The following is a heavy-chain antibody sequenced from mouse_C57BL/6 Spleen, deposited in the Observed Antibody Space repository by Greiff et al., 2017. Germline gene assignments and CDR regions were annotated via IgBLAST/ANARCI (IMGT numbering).Heavy chain of an antibody. V-gene: IGHV7-3*01. CDR3: ARKNYYGSIDFDY. CDR2: IRNKANGYTT. Sequence: EVKVEESGGGLVQPGGSLSLSCAASGFTFTAYYMSWVRQPPGKALEWLGFIRNKANGYTTEYSASVKGRFTISSDNSQSILYLQMNALGAEDSATYYCARKNYYGSIDFDYGGQGTTLTVSS. D-gene: IGHD1-1*01. J-gene: IGHJ2*01. CDR1: GFTFTAYY.